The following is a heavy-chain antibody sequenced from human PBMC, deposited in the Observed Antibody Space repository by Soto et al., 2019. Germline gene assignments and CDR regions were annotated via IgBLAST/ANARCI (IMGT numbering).Heavy chain of an antibody. CDR2: ISVYNGNT. J-gene: IGHJ4*02. Sequence: QVQMVQSGAEVKEPGASVKVSCKASGYSFSSHGLSWVRQAPGQGLEWMGWISVYNGNTKYAQKFQDRVTLTRDTSTSTAYMELRSLRSDDTAVYFCTRESGGATHFDDFDYWGQGTLVTVSS. CDR1: GYSFSSHG. D-gene: IGHD3-10*01. V-gene: IGHV1-18*01. CDR3: TRESGGATHFDDFDY.